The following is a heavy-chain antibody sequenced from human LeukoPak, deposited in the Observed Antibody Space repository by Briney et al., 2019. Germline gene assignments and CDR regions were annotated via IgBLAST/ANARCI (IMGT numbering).Heavy chain of an antibody. D-gene: IGHD6-19*01. J-gene: IGHJ4*02. Sequence: PGGSLRLSCAASGFTFSRYTMNWVRQAPGKGLEWVSYISSSSSYTNYADSVKGRFTISRDNAKNSLYLQMNSLRAEDTAVYYCARSNYAAGPDYWGQGTLVTVSS. CDR2: ISSSSSYT. V-gene: IGHV3-21*05. CDR1: GFTFSRYT. CDR3: ARSNYAAGPDY.